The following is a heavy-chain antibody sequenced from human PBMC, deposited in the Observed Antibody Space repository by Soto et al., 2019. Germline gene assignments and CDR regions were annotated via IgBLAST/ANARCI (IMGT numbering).Heavy chain of an antibody. D-gene: IGHD2-15*01. J-gene: IGHJ5*01. V-gene: IGHV4-30-4*01. CDR2: IYKSATT. CDR3: ARGRYCLTGRCFPNWFDS. Sequence: TLSLTCPVSGDPISTVDYFWAWVRQPPGQALEYIGYIYKSATTYYNPSFESRVAISLDTSKSQFSLNVTSLTAADTAVYFCARGRYCLTGRCFPNWFDSWGQGTLVTVSS. CDR1: GDPISTVDYF.